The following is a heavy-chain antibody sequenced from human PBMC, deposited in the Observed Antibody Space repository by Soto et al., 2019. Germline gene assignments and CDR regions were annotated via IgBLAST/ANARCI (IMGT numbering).Heavy chain of an antibody. V-gene: IGHV1-18*01. CDR3: ARDPPPPDY. Sequence: QVQLVQSGAEVKKPGASVKVSCKASGYTFASYAISWMRQAPGQGLEWMGWISAYNGNTNHAQKLQDRVTMTTDTTTSTAYMELRRLRSDDTAVYYCARDPPPPDYWGQGTRVTVSS. CDR2: ISAYNGNT. J-gene: IGHJ4*02. CDR1: GYTFASYA.